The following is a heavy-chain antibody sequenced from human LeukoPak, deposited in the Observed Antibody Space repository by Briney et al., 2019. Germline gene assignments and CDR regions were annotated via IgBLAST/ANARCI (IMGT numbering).Heavy chain of an antibody. D-gene: IGHD2-15*01. CDR1: GYTFTSYA. CDR2: INVGNGNT. V-gene: IGHV1-3*01. J-gene: IGHJ6*02. Sequence: GASVKVSCKASGYTFTSYAMHWVRQAPGQRLEWMGWINVGNGNTKYSQKFQGRVTISRGTSASTAYMELSSLTSEDTAVYYCARDATYCSGGTCSYYGLDVWGQGTTVTVSS. CDR3: ARDATYCSGGTCSYYGLDV.